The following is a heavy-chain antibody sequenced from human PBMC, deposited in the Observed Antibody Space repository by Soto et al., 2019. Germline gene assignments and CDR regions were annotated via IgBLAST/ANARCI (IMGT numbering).Heavy chain of an antibody. CDR2: IWYDGTIK. D-gene: IGHD6-19*01. V-gene: IGHV3-33*03. J-gene: IGHJ4*02. Sequence: PGGSLRLSCAASGFTFTNHAMHWVRQAPGKGLEWVAAIWYDGTIKYYADSVKGRLTISRDNSKNTLYLQMNSLRAEGTAVYYCASQPRYSSGWYNYWGQGTLVTVSS. CDR3: ASQPRYSSGWYNY. CDR1: GFTFTNHA.